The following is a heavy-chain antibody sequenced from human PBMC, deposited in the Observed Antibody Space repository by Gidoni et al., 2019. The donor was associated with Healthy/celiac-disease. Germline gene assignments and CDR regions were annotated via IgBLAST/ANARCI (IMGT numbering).Heavy chain of an antibody. CDR3: ARDLVVAVAGNEDY. CDR1: GFTFSSYS. Sequence: EVQLVESGGGLVKPGGSLRLSCAASGFTFSSYSMNWVRQAPGKGLEWVSSISSSSSYIYYADSVKGRFTISRDNAKNSLYLQMNSLRAEDTAVYYCARDLVVAVAGNEDYWGQGTLVTVSS. CDR2: ISSSSSYI. J-gene: IGHJ4*02. V-gene: IGHV3-21*01. D-gene: IGHD6-19*01.